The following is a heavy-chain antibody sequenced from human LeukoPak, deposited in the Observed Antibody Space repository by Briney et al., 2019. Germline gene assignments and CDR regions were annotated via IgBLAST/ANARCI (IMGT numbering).Heavy chain of an antibody. CDR2: INHSGRT. CDR3: ALTELRLGETFFDY. V-gene: IGHV4-34*01. D-gene: IGHD3-16*01. J-gene: IGHJ4*02. CDR1: GVSLSGYY. Sequence: SETLSLTCAVSGVSLSGYYWGWIRQTPGKGLEWTGEINHSGRTNYNPSLKSRVTISVDTSKNQFSLKLSSVTAADTAVYYCALTELRLGETFFDYWGQGTLVTVSS.